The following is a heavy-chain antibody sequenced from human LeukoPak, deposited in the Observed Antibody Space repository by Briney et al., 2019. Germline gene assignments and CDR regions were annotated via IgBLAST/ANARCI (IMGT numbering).Heavy chain of an antibody. CDR3: AKEIGYSSSWLGYFQH. CDR1: GFTFSSYA. D-gene: IGHD6-13*01. Sequence: GGSLRLSCAASGFTFSSYAMSWVRQAPGKGLEWVSAISGSGGSTYYADSVKGRFTISRDNSKNTLYLQMNSLRAEDTAVYYCAKEIGYSSSWLGYFQHWGQGTLVTVSS. V-gene: IGHV3-23*01. J-gene: IGHJ1*01. CDR2: ISGSGGST.